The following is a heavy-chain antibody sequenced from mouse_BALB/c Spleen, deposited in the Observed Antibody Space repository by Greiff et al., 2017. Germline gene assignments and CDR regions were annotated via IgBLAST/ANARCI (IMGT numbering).Heavy chain of an antibody. D-gene: IGHD2-4*01. J-gene: IGHJ3*01. CDR1: GYSITSDYA. CDR3: ACDYDRFAY. CDR2: ISYSGST. Sequence: EVQLVESGPGLVKPSQSLSLTCTVTGYSITSDYAWNWIRQFPGNKLEWMGYISYSGSTSYNPSLKSRISITRDTSKNQFFLQLNSVTTEDTATYYCACDYDRFAYWGQGTLVTVSA. V-gene: IGHV3-2*02.